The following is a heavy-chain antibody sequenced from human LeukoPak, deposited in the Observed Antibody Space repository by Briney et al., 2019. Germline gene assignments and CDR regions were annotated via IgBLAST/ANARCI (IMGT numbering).Heavy chain of an antibody. J-gene: IGHJ3*02. Sequence: SETLSLTCTVSGGSISSGGYYWSWIRQPPGKGLEWIGEINHSGSTNYNPSLKSRVTISVDRSKNQFSLKLSSVTAADTAVYYCARAPYYYDSSGYYYYAFDIWGQGTMVTVSS. CDR2: INHSGST. CDR1: GGSISSGGYY. CDR3: ARAPYYYDSSGYYYYAFDI. D-gene: IGHD3-22*01. V-gene: IGHV4-30-2*01.